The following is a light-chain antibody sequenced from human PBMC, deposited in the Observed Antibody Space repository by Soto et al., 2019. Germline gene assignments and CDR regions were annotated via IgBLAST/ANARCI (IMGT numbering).Light chain of an antibody. J-gene: IGKJ1*01. V-gene: IGKV3-20*01. CDR2: HAS. CDR3: QQYSKWPPWT. Sequence: DIVLTQSPGTLSLSPGERATLSCRASQSVSNNYLAWYQQKPGQAPRLLIYHASARVTGIPDRFSGSGSGTDFTLTISSLQSEDSAVYYCQQYSKWPPWTFGPGTKVDIK. CDR1: QSVSNNY.